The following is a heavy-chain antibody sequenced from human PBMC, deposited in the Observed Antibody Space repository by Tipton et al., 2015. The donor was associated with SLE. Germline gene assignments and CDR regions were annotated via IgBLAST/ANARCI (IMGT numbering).Heavy chain of an antibody. Sequence: SLRLSCATSGFSFGNFVMHWVRQAPGKGLEWVAVIWYDGSKKYYADSVKGRFTISRDTSKNTVYLQMNSLRAEDTAVYYCARESSSSWFGEYYFDYWGQGTLVTVSS. J-gene: IGHJ4*02. CDR2: IWYDGSKK. V-gene: IGHV3-33*01. CDR3: ARESSSSWFGEYYFDY. D-gene: IGHD6-13*01. CDR1: GFSFGNFV.